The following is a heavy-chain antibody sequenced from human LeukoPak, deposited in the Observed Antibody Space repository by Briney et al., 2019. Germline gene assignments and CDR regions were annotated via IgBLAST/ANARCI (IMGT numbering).Heavy chain of an antibody. CDR2: ICYSGIT. V-gene: IGHV4-39*01. CDR1: GGSISSSSYY. D-gene: IGHD6-19*01. J-gene: IGHJ4*02. CDR3: ARYGWYLPLDY. Sequence: SETLSLTCTVSGGSISSSSYYWGWIRQPPGKGLEWIGSICYSGITYYNPSLKSRVTISVDTSKNQFSLKLSSVTAADTAVYYCARYGWYLPLDYRGQGTLVTVSS.